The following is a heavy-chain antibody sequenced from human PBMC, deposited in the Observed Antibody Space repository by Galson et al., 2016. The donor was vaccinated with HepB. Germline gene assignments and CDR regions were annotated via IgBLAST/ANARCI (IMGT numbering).Heavy chain of an antibody. J-gene: IGHJ4*02. CDR2: IFYNGGT. CDR1: GGSFTIGGYY. Sequence: TLSLTCTVSGGSFTIGGYYWTWIRQPPGKGLEWIGHIFYNGGTHNVSSPNTRVAMFLDTSKSQISLTLTSATAADTAVYYCVRGKAYCTSDTCYHNPPDSWGQGTLVTVSS. V-gene: IGHV4-30-4*01. D-gene: IGHD2-15*01. CDR3: VRGKAYCTSDTCYHNPPDS.